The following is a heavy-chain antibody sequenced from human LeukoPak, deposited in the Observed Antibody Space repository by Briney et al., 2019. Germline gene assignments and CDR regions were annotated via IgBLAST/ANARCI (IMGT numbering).Heavy chain of an antibody. CDR3: ARHRSDTGGKKGVNWFDP. CDR1: GGSIKNYY. CDR2: IYFGETT. J-gene: IGHJ5*02. Sequence: PSETLSLTCSVSGGSIKNYYWSWIRQPPGKGLEWLSNIYFGETTDYNSSLKSRLTISVDTFKNQLSLNLQSVTAADTATYYCARHRSDTGGKKGVNWFDPWGQGTLVTVSS. V-gene: IGHV4-59*01. D-gene: IGHD4-23*01.